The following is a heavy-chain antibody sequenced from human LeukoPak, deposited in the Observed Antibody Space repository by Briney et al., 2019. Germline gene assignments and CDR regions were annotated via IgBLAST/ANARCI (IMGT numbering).Heavy chain of an antibody. Sequence: SETLSLTCTVSGGSISSSNFYWGWIRQPPGKGLEWIGNIYYSGSTYYNPSLKSRVTISVDTSKNQFSLKLSSVTAADTAVYYCARVVPAAPEYFQCWGQGTLVTVPS. J-gene: IGHJ1*01. CDR3: ARVVPAAPEYFQC. D-gene: IGHD2-2*01. CDR1: GGSISSSNFY. V-gene: IGHV4-39*01. CDR2: IYYSGST.